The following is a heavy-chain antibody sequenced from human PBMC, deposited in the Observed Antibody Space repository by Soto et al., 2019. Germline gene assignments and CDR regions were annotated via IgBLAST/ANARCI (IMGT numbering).Heavy chain of an antibody. J-gene: IGHJ5*01. CDR2: IYYSGGA. Sequence: ASETLSLTCAVSGVSIHNSHSFWGWIRQPPGKGLEFIGSIYYSGGANYNPSLKSRVTISLDTSKNQFSLTVNSVTAADTAIYYCGRVVEGATRHTDFDSWGQGTLVTVS. V-gene: IGHV4-39*01. CDR3: GRVVEGATRHTDFDS. D-gene: IGHD2-15*01. CDR1: GVSIHNSHSF.